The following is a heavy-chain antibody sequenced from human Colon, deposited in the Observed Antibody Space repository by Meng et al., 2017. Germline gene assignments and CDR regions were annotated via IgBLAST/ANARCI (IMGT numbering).Heavy chain of an antibody. CDR1: GGSLSNSNW. Sequence: PLQESGPGLVNPSGTLPLTCAVSGGSLSNSNWWSWVRQSTGKGLEWIGEIYHSGNTNYNPSLKSRVTISVDKSKNQFSLKVSSVTAADTAVYYCASRGFSYGYVSFWGQGTLVTVSS. CDR2: IYHSGNT. V-gene: IGHV4-4*02. J-gene: IGHJ4*02. D-gene: IGHD5-18*01. CDR3: ASRGFSYGYVSF.